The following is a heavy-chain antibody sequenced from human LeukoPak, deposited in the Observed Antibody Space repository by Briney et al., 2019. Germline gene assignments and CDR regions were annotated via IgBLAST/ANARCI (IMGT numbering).Heavy chain of an antibody. Sequence: GGSLRLSCAASGFTLSSYWMSWVRQAPGKGLEWVANIKQDGSEKYYVDSVKGRFTISRDNAKNSLYLQMNSLRAEDTAVYYCARIPVLNDYWGQGTLVTVSS. CDR3: ARIPVLNDY. CDR1: GFTLSSYW. V-gene: IGHV3-7*01. J-gene: IGHJ4*02. D-gene: IGHD2-8*01. CDR2: IKQDGSEK.